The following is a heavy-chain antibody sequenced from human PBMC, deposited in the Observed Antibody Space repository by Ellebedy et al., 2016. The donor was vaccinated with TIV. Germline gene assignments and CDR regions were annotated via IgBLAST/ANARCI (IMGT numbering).Heavy chain of an antibody. V-gene: IGHV3-30*04. CDR1: GFAFDSYA. Sequence: GGSLRLXXAASGFAFDSYAMHWVRQAQGKGLEWVAILSYDGTNIYYADSVKGRFTISRDDSKNTLYLQVNSQRTEDTAVYYCARDGSSDDYYPYFSCNVDYWGQGTLVTVSS. D-gene: IGHD3-22*01. CDR3: ARDGSSDDYYPYFSCNVDY. CDR2: LSYDGTNI. J-gene: IGHJ4*02.